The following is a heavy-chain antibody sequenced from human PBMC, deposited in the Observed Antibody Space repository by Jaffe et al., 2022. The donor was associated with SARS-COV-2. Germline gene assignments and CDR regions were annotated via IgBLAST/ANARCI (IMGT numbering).Heavy chain of an antibody. V-gene: IGHV3-23*01. J-gene: IGHJ3*02. CDR1: GFTFSSYA. CDR3: AKVEDSYATAGGAFDI. Sequence: EVQLLESGGGLVQPGGSLRLSCTASGFTFSSYAMSWVRQAPGKGLEWVSSISNSGGRTSYADFVKGRFTSSRDNSRSTLYLQMNSLRAEDTAVFYCAKVEDSYATAGGAFDIWGQGTMVTVSS. D-gene: IGHD5-18*01. CDR2: ISNSGGRT.